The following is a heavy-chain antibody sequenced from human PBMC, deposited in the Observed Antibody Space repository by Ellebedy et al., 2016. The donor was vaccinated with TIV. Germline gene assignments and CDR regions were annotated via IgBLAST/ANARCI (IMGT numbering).Heavy chain of an antibody. CDR3: ASRYCSGGSCYYFDY. J-gene: IGHJ4*02. Sequence: GGSLRLXCAASGFTFSSYAMSWVRQAPGKGLEWVSAISGSGGSTYYADSVKGRFTISRDNSKNTLYLQMNSLRAEDTAVYYCASRYCSGGSCYYFDYWGQGTLVTVSS. D-gene: IGHD2-15*01. V-gene: IGHV3-23*01. CDR1: GFTFSSYA. CDR2: ISGSGGST.